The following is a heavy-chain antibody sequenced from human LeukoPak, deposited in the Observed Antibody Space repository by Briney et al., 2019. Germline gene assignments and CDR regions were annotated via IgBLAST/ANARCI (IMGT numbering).Heavy chain of an antibody. V-gene: IGHV4-59*12. CDR2: IYYSGSS. D-gene: IGHD6-13*01. CDR1: GSSISSYY. J-gene: IGHJ4*02. CDR3: ARDGQQLGVAF. Sequence: SETLSLTCTVSGSSISSYYWSWIRQPPGKGLEWIGHIYYSGSSNYKPSLKSRVTISLDTSKNQFSLKLSSVTAADTAVYYCARDGQQLGVAFWGQGRLVTVSS.